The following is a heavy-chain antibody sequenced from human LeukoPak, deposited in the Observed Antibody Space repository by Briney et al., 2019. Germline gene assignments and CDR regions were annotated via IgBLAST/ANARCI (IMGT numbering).Heavy chain of an antibody. V-gene: IGHV1-69*05. J-gene: IGHJ4*02. CDR1: GGTFSSYA. CDR2: IIPIFGTA. CDR3: ATLGITMVRGGKLSFDY. Sequence: SVKVSCKASGGTFSSYAISWVRQAPGQGLEWMGGIIPIFGTANYAQKFQGRVTMTRNTSISTAYMELSSLRSEDTAVYYCATLGITMVRGGKLSFDYWGQGTLVTVSS. D-gene: IGHD3-10*01.